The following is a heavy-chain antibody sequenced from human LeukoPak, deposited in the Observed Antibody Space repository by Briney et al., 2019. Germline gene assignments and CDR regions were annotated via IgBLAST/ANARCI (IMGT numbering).Heavy chain of an antibody. Sequence: SETLSLTCTVSGYSISSGYYWGWIRQPPGKGLEWIGSIYHSGSTYYDPSLKSRFTISLDTSKNQFSLKLSSVTAADTAVYYCARGVVAAAGRTFDFWGQGTLVTVSS. CDR1: GYSISSGYY. J-gene: IGHJ4*02. CDR3: ARGVVAAAGRTFDF. CDR2: IYHSGST. V-gene: IGHV4-38-2*02. D-gene: IGHD6-13*01.